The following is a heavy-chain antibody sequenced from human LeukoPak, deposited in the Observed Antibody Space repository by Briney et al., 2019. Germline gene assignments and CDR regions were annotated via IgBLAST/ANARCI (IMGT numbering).Heavy chain of an antibody. J-gene: IGHJ4*02. V-gene: IGHV3-30-3*01. CDR2: ISYDGSNK. CDR3: ARSEGATTFDY. D-gene: IGHD1-26*01. CDR1: GFTFSSYA. Sequence: GGSLRLSCAASGFTFSSYAMHWVRQAPGKGLEWVAVISYDGSNKYYADSVKGRFTISRDNSKNTLYLQMNSLRAEDTAMYYCARSEGATTFDYWGQGTLVTVSS.